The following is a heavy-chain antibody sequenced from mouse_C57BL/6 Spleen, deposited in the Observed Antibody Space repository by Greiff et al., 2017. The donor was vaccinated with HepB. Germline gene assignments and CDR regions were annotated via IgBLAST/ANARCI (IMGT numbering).Heavy chain of an antibody. J-gene: IGHJ3*01. CDR3: ARPGTAQATRFAY. CDR2: IHPNSGST. Sequence: VQLKQPGAELVKPGASVKLSCKASGYTFTSYWMHWVKQRPGQGLEWIGMIHPNSGSTNYNEKFKSKATLTVDKSSSTAYMQLSSLTSEDSAVYYCARPGTAQATRFAYWGQGTLVTVSA. V-gene: IGHV1-64*01. CDR1: GYTFTSYW. D-gene: IGHD3-2*02.